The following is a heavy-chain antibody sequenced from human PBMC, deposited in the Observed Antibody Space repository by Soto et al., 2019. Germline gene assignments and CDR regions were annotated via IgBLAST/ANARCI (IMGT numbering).Heavy chain of an antibody. J-gene: IGHJ5*02. CDR3: VRDGAGEYGPGWFGP. Sequence: QVQLQESGPGLVKPSQTLSLSCTVSGDSISRGGYYWNWIRQHPRKGLEWIGYIYHSGSTNYNPSLKSSVTISVDTSKDQLSLELASVTASDTAVYYCVRDGAGEYGPGWFGPWGEGILVTVSS. CDR2: IYHSGST. CDR1: GDSISRGGYY. D-gene: IGHD3-10*01. V-gene: IGHV4-31*03.